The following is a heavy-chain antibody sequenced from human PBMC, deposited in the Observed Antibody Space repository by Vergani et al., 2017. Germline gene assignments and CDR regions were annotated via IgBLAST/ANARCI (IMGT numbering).Heavy chain of an antibody. D-gene: IGHD6-19*01. CDR1: GFTFSSYG. CDR3: ARGHIAGIAVAGHDAFDI. J-gene: IGHJ3*02. CDR2: IWYDGSNK. V-gene: IGHV3-33*01. Sequence: QVQLVESGGGVVQPGRSLRLSCAASGFTFSSYGMHWVRQAPGKGLEWVAVIWYDGSNKYYADSVKGRFTISRDNSKNTLYLQMNSLRAEDTAVYYCARGHIAGIAVAGHDAFDIWGQGTMVTVSS.